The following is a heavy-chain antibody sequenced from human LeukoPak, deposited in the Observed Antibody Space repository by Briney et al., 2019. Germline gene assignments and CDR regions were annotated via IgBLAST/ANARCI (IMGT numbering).Heavy chain of an antibody. CDR3: ARQHQSSSWYADY. Sequence: SETLSLTCTVSGGSISSSSYYWGWIRQPPGKGLEWIGTISYSGSTYYSPSLKSRVTISVDTSKNQFSLKLTSVTAADTAVYYCARQHQSSSWYADYWGQGNLVIVSS. CDR1: GGSISSSSYY. D-gene: IGHD6-13*01. V-gene: IGHV4-39*01. CDR2: ISYSGST. J-gene: IGHJ4*02.